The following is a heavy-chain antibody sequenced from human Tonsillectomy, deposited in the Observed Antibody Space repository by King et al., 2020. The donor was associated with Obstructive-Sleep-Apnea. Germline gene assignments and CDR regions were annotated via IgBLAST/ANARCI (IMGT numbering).Heavy chain of an antibody. D-gene: IGHD6-13*01. Sequence: VQLVESGGGVVQPGRSLRLSCAASGFAFNVYGMHWVRQAPGKGLEWVAVIGYDGSSTYYGDSGKGRFTISRDNSKKTLYLQMNSLKVEDTGVYYCARDPGRAAALQSNDYFGLDVWGQGTTVTVSS. CDR2: IGYDGSST. V-gene: IGHV3-33*01. CDR3: ARDPGRAAALQSNDYFGLDV. J-gene: IGHJ6*02. CDR1: GFAFNVYG.